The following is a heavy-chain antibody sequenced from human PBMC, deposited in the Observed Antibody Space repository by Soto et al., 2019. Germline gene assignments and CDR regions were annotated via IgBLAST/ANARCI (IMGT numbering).Heavy chain of an antibody. V-gene: IGHV4-31*03. Sequence: NPSETLSLTCTVSGGSISSGGYSWSWIRQYPGKGLEWIGYIYFTGTTYYSPSLKSRVTISVDTSKNQFSLKLSSVTAADTAVYYCARFDYGDFRNWFDPWGQGTLVTVPQ. CDR1: GGSISSGGYS. CDR2: IYFTGTT. J-gene: IGHJ5*02. D-gene: IGHD4-17*01. CDR3: ARFDYGDFRNWFDP.